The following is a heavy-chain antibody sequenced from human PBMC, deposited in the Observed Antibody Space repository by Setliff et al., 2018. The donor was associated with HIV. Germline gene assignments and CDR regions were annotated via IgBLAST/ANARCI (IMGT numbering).Heavy chain of an antibody. CDR2: ISVYNGNT. Sequence: ASVKVSCKASGYTFTTYGISWVRQAPGQGLEWMGWISVYNGNTHYGQKFQGRVIVTAETSTSTAYMELTSLRSDDTAVYYCARDLYYYDSSGYYPGNYYGMDVWGQGTTVTVSS. CDR3: ARDLYYYDSSGYYPGNYYGMDV. CDR1: GYTFTTYG. V-gene: IGHV1-18*01. J-gene: IGHJ6*02. D-gene: IGHD3-22*01.